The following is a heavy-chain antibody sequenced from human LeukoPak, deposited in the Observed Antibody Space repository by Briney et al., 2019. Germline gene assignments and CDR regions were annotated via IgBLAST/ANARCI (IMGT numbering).Heavy chain of an antibody. D-gene: IGHD2-2*01. CDR2: ISSAGGYI. J-gene: IGHJ4*02. Sequence: PGGSLRLSCAASGFTFSSYTLNWVRQAPGKGLGWVSSISSAGGYIYYADAVKGRFTNSRDNAKNSLYLQMNSLSAVDTAVYYCAREIVSSNSFDNWGQGTLVTVSS. V-gene: IGHV3-21*01. CDR1: GFTFSSYT. CDR3: AREIVSSNSFDN.